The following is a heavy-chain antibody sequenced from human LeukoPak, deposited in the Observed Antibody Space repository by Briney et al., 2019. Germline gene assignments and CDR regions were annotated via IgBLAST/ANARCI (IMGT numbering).Heavy chain of an antibody. D-gene: IGHD2-15*01. V-gene: IGHV4-38-2*02. CDR2: IYHSGST. CDR3: AENFGGYCSGGSCYSGWFDP. CDR1: GYFISSGYY. J-gene: IGHJ5*02. Sequence: SETLSLTCTVSGYFISSGYYWGWIRQPPGKGLEWIGSIYHSGSTYYNPSLKSRVTISVDTSKNQFSLKLSSVTAADTAVYYCAENFGGYCSGGSCYSGWFDPWGQGTLVTVSP.